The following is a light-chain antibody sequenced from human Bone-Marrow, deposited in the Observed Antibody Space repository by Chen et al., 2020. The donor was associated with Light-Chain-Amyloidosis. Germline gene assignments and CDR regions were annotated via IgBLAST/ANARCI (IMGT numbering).Light chain of an antibody. Sequence: QSALTQPASVSGSPGQSITISCTGTSSDVGGDNHVSWYQQHPDKAPKLMIYEVTNRPSWVPDRVSVSTSDNTASLTISGLKTEDEADYFCSSYTITNTRVFGSVTRVTVL. V-gene: IGLV2-14*01. CDR2: EVT. CDR1: SSDVGGDNH. CDR3: SSYTITNTRV. J-gene: IGLJ1*01.